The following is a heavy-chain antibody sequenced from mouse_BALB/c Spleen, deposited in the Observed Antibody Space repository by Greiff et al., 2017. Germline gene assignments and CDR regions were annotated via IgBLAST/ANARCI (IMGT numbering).Heavy chain of an antibody. Sequence: LKQPGSELVRPGASVKLSCKASGYTFTSYWMHWVKQRHGQGLEWIGNIYPGSGSTNYDEKFKSKGTLTVDTSSSTAYMHLSSLTSEDSAVYYCTRAADYYGSSYDFDYWGQGTTLTVSS. J-gene: IGHJ2*01. CDR2: IYPGSGST. V-gene: IGHV1S22*01. CDR1: GYTFTSYW. CDR3: TRAADYYGSSYDFDY. D-gene: IGHD1-1*01.